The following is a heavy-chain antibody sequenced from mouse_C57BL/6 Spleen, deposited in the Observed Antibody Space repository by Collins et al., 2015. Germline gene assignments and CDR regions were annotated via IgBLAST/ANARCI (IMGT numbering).Heavy chain of an antibody. J-gene: IGHJ4*01. D-gene: IGHD1-1*01. CDR1: GYTFTSYW. CDR3: AKDYYSSSYVDYAMDY. CDR2: IHPNSGTT. Sequence: QVQLQQPGAELVKPGASVKLSCKASGYTFTSYWMHWVKQRPGQGLEWIGMIHPNSGTTNYNEKFKSQATLTVDKSSSTAYMQLSSLTSEDSAVYYCAKDYYSSSYVDYAMDYWGQGTSVTVSS. V-gene: IGHV1-64*01.